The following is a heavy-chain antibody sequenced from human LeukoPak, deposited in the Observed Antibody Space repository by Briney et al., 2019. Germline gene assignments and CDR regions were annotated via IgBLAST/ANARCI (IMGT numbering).Heavy chain of an antibody. CDR2: INPNSGGT. CDR1: GYTLTELS. CDR3: ARGPGYSSSWYPDY. Sequence: GASVKVSCKVSGYTLTELSMHWVRQAPGQGLEWMGWINPNSGGTNYAQKFQGRVTMTRDTSISTAYMELSRLRSDDTAVYYCARGPGYSSSWYPDYWGQGTLVTVSS. J-gene: IGHJ4*02. V-gene: IGHV1-2*02. D-gene: IGHD6-13*01.